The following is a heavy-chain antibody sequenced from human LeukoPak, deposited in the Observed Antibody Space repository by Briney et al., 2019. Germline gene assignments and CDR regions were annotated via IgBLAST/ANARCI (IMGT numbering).Heavy chain of an antibody. CDR2: INPNSFST. V-gene: IGHV1-2*02. CDR3: ARTLRGHFYDGSGYFFDY. J-gene: IGHJ4*02. Sequence: GASVKVSCKASGDTSTDYYIHWVRQAPGQGLQWMGCINPNSFSTYNTQTFQARVTITRDSSTDYMELSRLRSDDTAVYFCARTLRGHFYDGSGYFFDYWGQGTLVTVSS. CDR1: GDTSTDYY. D-gene: IGHD3-22*01.